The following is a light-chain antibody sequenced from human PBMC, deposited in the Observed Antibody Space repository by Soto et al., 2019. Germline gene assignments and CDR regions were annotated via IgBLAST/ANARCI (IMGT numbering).Light chain of an antibody. J-gene: IGKJ3*01. CDR2: AAS. Sequence: DIQLTQSPSFLSASVGDRVTITCRASQGISSYLAWYQQKPGKAPKLLIYAASTLQSGVPSRFSGSGSGTEFTLTISSLQPEDFATYYCQQLNSYPIFTFGPGTKVYSK. CDR1: QGISSY. V-gene: IGKV1-9*01. CDR3: QQLNSYPIFT.